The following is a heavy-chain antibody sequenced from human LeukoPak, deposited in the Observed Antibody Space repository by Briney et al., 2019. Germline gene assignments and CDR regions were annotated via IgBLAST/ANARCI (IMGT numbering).Heavy chain of an antibody. CDR2: IKEDGSKK. V-gene: IGHV3-7*01. D-gene: IGHD4-17*01. J-gene: IGHJ3*02. Sequence: GGSLRLSCGASGFKFSSFWMSWVRQAPGKGLEWVASIKEDGSKKMYGDSVKGRFTISTENAKNSLFLQMNSLRVEDTALYYCVREADYGDYVWRAFDIWGRGTMVIVSS. CDR3: VREADYGDYVWRAFDI. CDR1: GFKFSSFW.